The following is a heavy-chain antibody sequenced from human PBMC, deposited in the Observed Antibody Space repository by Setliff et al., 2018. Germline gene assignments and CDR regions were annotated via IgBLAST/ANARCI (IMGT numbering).Heavy chain of an antibody. V-gene: IGHV4-31*03. CDR3: ASCRYQVPYDY. Sequence: KASETLSLTCTASGGSISSGGYYWSWIRQHPGKGLEWIGYIYYSGSTSYYNPSLKSRVTIFVDTSKNQFSLNLNSVTAADTGVYYCASCRYQVPYDYWGQGILVTVSS. CDR2: IYYSGSTS. CDR1: GGSISSGGYY. D-gene: IGHD2-2*01. J-gene: IGHJ4*02.